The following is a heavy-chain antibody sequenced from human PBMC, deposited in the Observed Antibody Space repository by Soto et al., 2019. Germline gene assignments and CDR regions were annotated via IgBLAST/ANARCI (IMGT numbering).Heavy chain of an antibody. Sequence: SLRLSCAASGFTVRRNYMSWVRQAPGKGLEWVSVIYSGGSTYYADSVKGRFTISRDNSKNTLYLQMNSLRAEDTAVYYCARGGRYYDILTGYYIGYYYYGMDVWGQGTTVTVSS. J-gene: IGHJ6*02. V-gene: IGHV3-53*01. CDR3: ARGGRYYDILTGYYIGYYYYGMDV. D-gene: IGHD3-9*01. CDR1: GFTVRRNY. CDR2: IYSGGST.